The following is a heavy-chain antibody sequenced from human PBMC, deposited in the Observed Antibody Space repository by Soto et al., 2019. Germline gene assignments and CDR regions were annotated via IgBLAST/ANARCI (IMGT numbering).Heavy chain of an antibody. CDR3: ARVGVDYYDSSGYYDY. D-gene: IGHD3-22*01. Sequence: GSLRLSCAASGFTFSSYDMHWVRQATGKGLEWVSAIGTAGDTYYPGSVKGRFTISRENAKNSLYLQMNSLRAGDTAVYYCARVGVDYYDSSGYYDYWGQGTLVTVSS. J-gene: IGHJ4*02. CDR1: GFTFSSYD. V-gene: IGHV3-13*01. CDR2: IGTAGDT.